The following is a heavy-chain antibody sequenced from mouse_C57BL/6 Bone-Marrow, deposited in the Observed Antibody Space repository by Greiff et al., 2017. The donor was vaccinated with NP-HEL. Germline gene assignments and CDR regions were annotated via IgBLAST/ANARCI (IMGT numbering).Heavy chain of an antibody. CDR1: GYAFRRSW. CDR2: IYPGDGDT. Sequence: VQLVESGAELVKPGASVKISCKASGYAFRRSWMNWVKQRPGKGLEWIGQIYPGDGDTNYNGKFKGKATLTADKSSSTAYMQLSSLTSEDSAVYFCARGRFITPYWGQGTTLTVSS. CDR3: ARGRFITPY. J-gene: IGHJ2*01. V-gene: IGHV1-80*01. D-gene: IGHD1-1*01.